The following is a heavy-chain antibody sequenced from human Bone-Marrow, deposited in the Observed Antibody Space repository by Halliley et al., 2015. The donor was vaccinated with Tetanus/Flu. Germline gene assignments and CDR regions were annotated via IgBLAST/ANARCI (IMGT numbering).Heavy chain of an antibody. Sequence: TLSLTCTVSGASISSLYWSWIRQPPGKGLDWIGYIHYTGSTNYNPSLKSRVTISVDTSKNQFSLKLSSVTAADTAVYYCVRGYFDSSGYSNAFDIWGQGTMVTVSS. CDR3: VRGYFDSSGYSNAFDI. CDR1: GASISSLY. D-gene: IGHD3-22*01. V-gene: IGHV4-59*11. J-gene: IGHJ3*02. CDR2: IHYTGST.